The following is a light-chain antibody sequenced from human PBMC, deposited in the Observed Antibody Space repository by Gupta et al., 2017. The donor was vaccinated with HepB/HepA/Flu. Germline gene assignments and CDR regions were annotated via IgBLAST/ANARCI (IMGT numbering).Light chain of an antibody. J-gene: IGKJ2*04. Sequence: DIVMTQSPDSLAVSLGERATLNCKSSQSVLYSSNNKTYLAWYQQKPGQPPKLLIYWASTRESGVPDRFSGSGSGTDFTLTISSLQAEDVAVYYCQQYYSTPCSFGQGTKLEIK. V-gene: IGKV4-1*01. CDR1: QSVLYSSNNKTY. CDR2: WAS. CDR3: QQYYSTPCS.